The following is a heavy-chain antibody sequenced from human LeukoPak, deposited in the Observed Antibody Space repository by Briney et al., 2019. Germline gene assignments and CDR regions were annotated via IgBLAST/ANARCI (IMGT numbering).Heavy chain of an antibody. CDR3: VREGLERRTNFDY. Sequence: GGSLRLSCSASGFTFTSHVMHWVRQAPGKGLQYVSGISMNVQTTYYAGSVKGRSTISRDSSKNTVYLQMNSLTAEDTAVYYCVREGLERRTNFDYWGQGTLVSVSS. CDR2: ISMNVQTT. D-gene: IGHD1-1*01. J-gene: IGHJ4*02. V-gene: IGHV3-64D*06. CDR1: GFTFTSHV.